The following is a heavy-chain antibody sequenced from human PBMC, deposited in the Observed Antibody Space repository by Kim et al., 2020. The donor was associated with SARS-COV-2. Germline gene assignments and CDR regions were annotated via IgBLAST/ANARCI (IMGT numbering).Heavy chain of an antibody. D-gene: IGHD3-3*01. Sequence: RVTISVDTSKNQFSLKLSSVTAADTAVYYCARGRAVSGRFQLHRVYYFDYWGQGTLVTVSS. V-gene: IGHV4-34*01. CDR3: ARGRAVSGRFQLHRVYYFDY. J-gene: IGHJ4*02.